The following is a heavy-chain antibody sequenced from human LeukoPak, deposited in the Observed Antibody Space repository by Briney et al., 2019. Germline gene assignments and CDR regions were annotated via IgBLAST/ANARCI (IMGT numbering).Heavy chain of an antibody. D-gene: IGHD3-16*02. CDR2: ISGSGGST. Sequence: PGGSLRLSCAASGFTFSSSAMHWVRQAPGKGLEWVSAISGSGGSTYYADSVKGRFTISRDNSKNALYLQMNSLRAEDTAVYYCARRPMITFGGVIVYNWFDPWGQGTLVTVSS. CDR3: ARRPMITFGGVIVYNWFDP. CDR1: GFTFSSSA. V-gene: IGHV3-23*01. J-gene: IGHJ5*02.